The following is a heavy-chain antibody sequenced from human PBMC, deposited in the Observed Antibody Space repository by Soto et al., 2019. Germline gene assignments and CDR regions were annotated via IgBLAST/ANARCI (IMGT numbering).Heavy chain of an antibody. CDR1: RFTFSSYR. CDR2: ISSDGSST. J-gene: IGHJ4*02. Sequence: EVQLVESGGGLVQPGGSLRLYYAASRFTFSSYRMHWVRQAPGKGLVWVSRISSDGSSTSYADSVKGRFTISRDNAKNTLYLQMNSLRAEDTAVYYCARPGIAASTPYFDYWGQGTLVTVSS. CDR3: ARPGIAASTPYFDY. D-gene: IGHD6-13*01. V-gene: IGHV3-74*01.